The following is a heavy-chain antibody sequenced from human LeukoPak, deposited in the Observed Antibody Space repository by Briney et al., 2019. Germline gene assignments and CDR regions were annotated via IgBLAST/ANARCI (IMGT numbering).Heavy chain of an antibody. V-gene: IGHV4-61*02. CDR3: AREGEGYYDSSTDPIDY. D-gene: IGHD3-22*01. Sequence: PSQTLSLTCTVSGGSISSGSYYWSWIRQPAGKGLEWIGRIYTSGSTNYNPSLKSRVTISVDTSKNQFSLKLSSVTAADTAVYYCAREGEGYYDSSTDPIDYWGQGTLVTVSS. CDR1: GGSISSGSYY. J-gene: IGHJ4*02. CDR2: IYTSGST.